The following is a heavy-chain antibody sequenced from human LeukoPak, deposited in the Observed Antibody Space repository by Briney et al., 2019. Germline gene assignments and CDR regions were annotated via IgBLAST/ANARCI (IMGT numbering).Heavy chain of an antibody. D-gene: IGHD1-26*01. CDR1: GFTVSSNY. V-gene: IGHV3-11*04. CDR3: ASIGSGSYFFDY. J-gene: IGHJ4*02. Sequence: GGSLRLSCAASGFTVSSNYMSWVRQAPGKGLEWVSYISSSGSTIYYADSVKGRFTISRDNAKNSLYLQMNSLRAEDTAVYYCASIGSGSYFFDYWGQGTLVTVSS. CDR2: ISSSGSTI.